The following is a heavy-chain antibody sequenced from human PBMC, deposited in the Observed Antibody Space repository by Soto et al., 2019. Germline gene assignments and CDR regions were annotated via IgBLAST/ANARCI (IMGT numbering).Heavy chain of an antibody. CDR1: GFTFSSYG. V-gene: IGHV3-30*18. D-gene: IGHD3-10*01. CDR3: AKDYYGSGSYYRSGMDV. J-gene: IGHJ6*02. Sequence: ESGGGVVQPGRSLRLSCAASGFTFSSYGMHWVRQAPGKGLEWVAVISYDGSNKYYADSVKGRFTISRDNSKNTLYLQMNSLRAEDTAVYYCAKDYYGSGSYYRSGMDVWGQGTTVTVSS. CDR2: ISYDGSNK.